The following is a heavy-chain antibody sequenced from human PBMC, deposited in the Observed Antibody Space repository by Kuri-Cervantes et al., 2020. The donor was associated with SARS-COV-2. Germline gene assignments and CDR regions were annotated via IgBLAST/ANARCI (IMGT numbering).Heavy chain of an antibody. V-gene: IGHV1-69*13. Sequence: SVKVSCKASGGTFSSYSVNWVRQAPGQGLEWMGRIIPTFDTATYAQKFQGRVIFTADESSSTAYMEVNSLTSEDTAVYFCARSQGYCTANSCSWNWFDPWGQGTQVTVSP. CDR3: ARSQGYCTANSCSWNWFDP. CDR1: GGTFSSYS. D-gene: IGHD2-8*02. J-gene: IGHJ5*02. CDR2: IIPTFDTA.